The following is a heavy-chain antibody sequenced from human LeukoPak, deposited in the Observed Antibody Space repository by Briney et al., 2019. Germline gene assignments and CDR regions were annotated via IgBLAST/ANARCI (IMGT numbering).Heavy chain of an antibody. V-gene: IGHV1-69*05. J-gene: IGHJ5*02. CDR1: GGTFSSYA. CDR2: IIPIFGTA. CDR3: ARGRVLRYFEGPPWHWFDP. Sequence: ASVKVSCKASGGTFSSYAISWVRQAPGQGLEWMGGIIPIFGTANYAQKFQGRVTITTDESMSTAYMELSSLRSEDTAVYYCARGRVLRYFEGPPWHWFDPWGQGTLVTVSS. D-gene: IGHD3-9*01.